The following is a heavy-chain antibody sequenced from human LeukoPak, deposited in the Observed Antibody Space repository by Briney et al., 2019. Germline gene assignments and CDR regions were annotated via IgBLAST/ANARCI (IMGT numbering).Heavy chain of an antibody. CDR3: ARTTLQWLVTGAFDI. V-gene: IGHV3-9*03. CDR1: GFTFDDYA. CDR2: ISWNSGSI. J-gene: IGHJ3*02. Sequence: GRSLRLSCAASGFTFDDYAMHWVRQAPGKGLEWVSGISWNSGSIGYADSVKGRFTISRDNAKNSLYLQMNRLRAEDMALYYCARTTLQWLVTGAFDIRGQGTMVTVSS. D-gene: IGHD6-19*01.